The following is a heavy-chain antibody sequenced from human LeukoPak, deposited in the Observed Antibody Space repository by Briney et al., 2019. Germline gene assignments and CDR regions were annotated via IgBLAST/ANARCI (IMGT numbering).Heavy chain of an antibody. D-gene: IGHD2-15*01. CDR1: GFTFSSYA. V-gene: IGHV3-23*01. Sequence: GGSLRLSCAASGFTFSSYAMSWVRQAPGKGLEWVSAISGSGGSTYYADSVKGRFTISRDNSKNTLYLQMNSLRAEDTAVYYCAKGSIVVVVAACFFDYWGQGTLVTVSS. CDR3: AKGSIVVVVAACFFDY. CDR2: ISGSGGST. J-gene: IGHJ4*02.